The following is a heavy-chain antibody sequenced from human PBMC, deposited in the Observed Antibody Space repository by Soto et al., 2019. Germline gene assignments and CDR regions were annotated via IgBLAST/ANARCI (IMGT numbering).Heavy chain of an antibody. CDR2: ISGSGGST. V-gene: IGHV3-23*01. Sequence: GGSLRLSCAASGFTFSSYAMSWVRQAPGKGLEWVSAISGSGGSTYYADSVKGRFTISRDNSKNTLYLQMNSLRAEDTAVYYCAKGWSVTFCTNGVCYDWFDPWGQGTLVTVSS. J-gene: IGHJ5*02. D-gene: IGHD2-8*01. CDR3: AKGWSVTFCTNGVCYDWFDP. CDR1: GFTFSSYA.